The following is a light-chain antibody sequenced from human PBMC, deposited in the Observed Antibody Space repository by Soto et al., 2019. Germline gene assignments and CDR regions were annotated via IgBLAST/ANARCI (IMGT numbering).Light chain of an antibody. J-gene: IGKJ2*01. CDR2: DAS. V-gene: IGKV3-11*01. Sequence: EIVLTQSPATLYLSPGERATLSCRASQSLSSHLAWYQQKPGQAPTPLIYDASNRATYIPARFSGSGSGTDFTLTISSLEPEDFAVYYCQQRSNWPRTFGQGARLEIK. CDR1: QSLSSH. CDR3: QQRSNWPRT.